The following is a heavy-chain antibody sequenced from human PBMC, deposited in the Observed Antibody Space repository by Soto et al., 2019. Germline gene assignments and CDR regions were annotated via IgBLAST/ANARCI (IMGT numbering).Heavy chain of an antibody. D-gene: IGHD3-9*01. CDR2: MNPNSGNT. CDR3: ARDRGYDILTGSNYYYGMDV. CDR1: GYTFTSYD. Sequence: QVQLVQSGAEVKKPGASVKVSCKASGYTFTSYDINWVRQATGQGLEWMGWMNPNSGNTGYAQKFQGRVTMTRNTSISTAYMELSSLRSEDTAVYYCARDRGYDILTGSNYYYGMDVWGQGTTFTVSS. J-gene: IGHJ6*02. V-gene: IGHV1-8*01.